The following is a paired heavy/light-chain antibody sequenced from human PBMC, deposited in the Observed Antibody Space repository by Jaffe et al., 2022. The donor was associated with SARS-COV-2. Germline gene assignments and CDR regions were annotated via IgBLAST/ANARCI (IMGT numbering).Heavy chain of an antibody. J-gene: IGHJ6*02. CDR2: INHSGST. Sequence: QVQLQQWGAGLLKPSETLSLTCAVYGGSFSGYYWSWIRQPPGKGLEWIGEINHSGSTNYNPSLKSRVTISVDTSKNQFSLKLSSVTAADTAVYYCARVMSIAVAGTFYYYYYGMDVWGQGTTVTVSS. CDR1: GGSFSGYY. D-gene: IGHD6-19*01. CDR3: ARVMSIAVAGTFYYYYYGMDV. V-gene: IGHV4-34*01.
Light chain of an antibody. Sequence: QSVLTQPPSVSGAPGQRVTISCTGSSSNIGAGYDVHWYQQLPGTAPKLLIYGNSNRPSGVPDRFSGSKSGTSASLAITGLQAEDEADYYCQSYDSSLVWVFGGGTKLTVL. J-gene: IGLJ3*02. CDR2: GNS. V-gene: IGLV1-40*01. CDR3: QSYDSSLVWV. CDR1: SSNIGAGYD.